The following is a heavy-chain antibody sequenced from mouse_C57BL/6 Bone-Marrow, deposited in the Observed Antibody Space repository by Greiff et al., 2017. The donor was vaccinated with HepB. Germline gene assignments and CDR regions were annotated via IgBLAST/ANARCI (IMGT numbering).Heavy chain of an antibody. CDR2: ISSGGSYT. V-gene: IGHV5-6*01. J-gene: IGHJ2*01. CDR1: GFTFSSYG. D-gene: IGHD1-1*01. Sequence: EVHLVESGGDLVKPGGSLKLSCAASGFTFSSYGMSWVRQTPDKRLEWVATISSGGSYTYYPDSVKGRFTISRDNAKNTLYLQMSSLKSEDTAMYYCARLNYYGSPPFDYWGQGTTLTVSS. CDR3: ARLNYYGSPPFDY.